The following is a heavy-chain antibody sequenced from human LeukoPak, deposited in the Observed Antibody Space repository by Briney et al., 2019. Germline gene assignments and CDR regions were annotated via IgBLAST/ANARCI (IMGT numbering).Heavy chain of an antibody. Sequence: SQTLSLTCTVSGGSISSGSYYWSWIRQPAGKGLEWIGRIYTSGSTNYNPSLKSRVTISVDTSKNQFSLKLSSVTAADTAVYYCARKEDYYDSSGFLYWGQGTLVTVSS. CDR2: IYTSGST. D-gene: IGHD3-22*01. CDR3: ARKEDYYDSSGFLY. V-gene: IGHV4-61*02. J-gene: IGHJ4*02. CDR1: GGSISSGSYY.